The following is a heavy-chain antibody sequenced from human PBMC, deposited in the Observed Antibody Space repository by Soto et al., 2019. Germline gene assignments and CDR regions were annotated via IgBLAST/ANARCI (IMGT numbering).Heavy chain of an antibody. V-gene: IGHV3-21*01. CDR1: GFTFSSYS. D-gene: IGHD6-6*01. CDR3: ARKEGIAARPDSWYFDL. Sequence: PGGSLRLSCAASGFTFSSYSMNWVRQAPGKGLEWVSSISSSSSYIYYADSVKGRFTISRDNAKNSLYLQMNSLRAEDTAVYYCARKEGIAARPDSWYFDLWGRGTLVTVSS. CDR2: ISSSSSYI. J-gene: IGHJ2*01.